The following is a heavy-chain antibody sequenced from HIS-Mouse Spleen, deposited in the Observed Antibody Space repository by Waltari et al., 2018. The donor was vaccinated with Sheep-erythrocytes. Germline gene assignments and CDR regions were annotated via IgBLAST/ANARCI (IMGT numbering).Heavy chain of an antibody. CDR3: ARSDIRSSGWLDY. CDR2: IESDGSST. D-gene: IGHD6-19*01. J-gene: IGHJ4*02. Sequence: EVQLVESGGGLVQPGGSLRLSCAASGFTFSSYWMHWVRQAPGKGLVWVARIESDGSSTSYADAVKGRFTISRDNAKNTLYLQMNSLRAEDTAVYYCARSDIRSSGWLDYWGQGTLVTVSS. CDR1: GFTFSSYW. V-gene: IGHV3-74*01.